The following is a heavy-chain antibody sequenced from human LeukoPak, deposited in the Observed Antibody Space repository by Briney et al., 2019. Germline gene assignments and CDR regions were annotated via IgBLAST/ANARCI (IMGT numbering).Heavy chain of an antibody. Sequence: GRSLRLSCAASGFTFSSYAMHWVRQAPGKGLEWVAVISYDGSNKYYADSVKGRFTISRGNSKNTLYLQMNSLRAEDTAVYYCARAYYDSSGCDYWGQGTLVTVSS. CDR2: ISYDGSNK. CDR1: GFTFSSYA. J-gene: IGHJ4*02. CDR3: ARAYYDSSGCDY. V-gene: IGHV3-30*04. D-gene: IGHD3-22*01.